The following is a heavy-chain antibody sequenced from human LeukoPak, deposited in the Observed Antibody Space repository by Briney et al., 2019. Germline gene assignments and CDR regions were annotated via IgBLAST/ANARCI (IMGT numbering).Heavy chain of an antibody. CDR1: GGSISRYY. Sequence: SETLSLTCTVSGGSISRYYWSWIRQPAGKGLEWIGRIYTSGSTNYNPSLKSRVTMSVDTSKNQFSLKLSSVTAADTAVYYCAREIFPYCSSTSCYTGNWFDPWGQGTLVTVSS. CDR2: IYTSGST. V-gene: IGHV4-4*07. D-gene: IGHD2-2*02. CDR3: AREIFPYCSSTSCYTGNWFDP. J-gene: IGHJ5*02.